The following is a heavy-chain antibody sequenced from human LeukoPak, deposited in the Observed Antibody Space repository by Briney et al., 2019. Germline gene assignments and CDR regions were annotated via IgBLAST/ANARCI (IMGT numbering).Heavy chain of an antibody. CDR2: IYYSGST. V-gene: IGHV4-59*01. CDR1: GGSISSYY. J-gene: IGHJ5*02. Sequence: SETLSLTCTVSGGSISSYYWSWIRHPPGKGLEWIGYIYYSGSTNYNTSPKSRVTISVDTSKNQFSLKLSSVTAADTAVYYCARGPIRTWFDPWGQGTLVTVSS. D-gene: IGHD3-10*01. CDR3: ARGPIRTWFDP.